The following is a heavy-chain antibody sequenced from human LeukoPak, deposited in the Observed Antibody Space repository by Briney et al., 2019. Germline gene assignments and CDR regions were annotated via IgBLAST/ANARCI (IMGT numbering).Heavy chain of an antibody. CDR3: ARRNSSSWYGFDY. CDR1: GSSISSYY. D-gene: IGHD6-13*01. CDR2: IYYSGST. V-gene: IGHV4-59*01. J-gene: IGHJ4*02. Sequence: SETLSLTCTVSGSSISSYYWSWIRQPPGKGLEWIGYIYYSGSTNYNPSLKSRVTISVDTSKNQFSLKLSSVTAADTAVYYCARRNSSSWYGFDYWGQGTLVTVSS.